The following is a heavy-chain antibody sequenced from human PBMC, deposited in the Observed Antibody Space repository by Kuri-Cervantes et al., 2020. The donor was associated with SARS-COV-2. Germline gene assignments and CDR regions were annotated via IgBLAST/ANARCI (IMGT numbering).Heavy chain of an antibody. CDR3: ARPIVAAGFDY. Sequence: SETLSLTCTVSGDSITSSSYYWGWIRQPPGKGLEWIGNIYNSGNTYYNPSLKSRVTISVDTSKKQFSLKLSSVTAADTAMYYCARPIVAAGFDYWGQGTLVTVSS. V-gene: IGHV4-39*01. CDR2: IYNSGNT. D-gene: IGHD6-13*01. J-gene: IGHJ4*02. CDR1: GDSITSSSYY.